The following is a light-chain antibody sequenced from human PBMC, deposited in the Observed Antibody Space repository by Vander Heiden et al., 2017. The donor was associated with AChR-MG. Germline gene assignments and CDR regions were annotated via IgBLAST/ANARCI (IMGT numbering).Light chain of an antibody. Sequence: DIQMTHSPSTLSASVGDRVTITCRASKRISSWLGWYQQKPGKAPKRLIYDASSLESGVPSRCSGSGSGTEVTLTISSRQPDDFATYYCQQYSSYSPATFGQGTKVEIK. CDR1: KRISSW. V-gene: IGKV1-5*01. J-gene: IGKJ1*01. CDR2: DAS. CDR3: QQYSSYSPAT.